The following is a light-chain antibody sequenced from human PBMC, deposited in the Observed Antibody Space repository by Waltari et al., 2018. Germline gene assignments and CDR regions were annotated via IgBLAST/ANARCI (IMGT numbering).Light chain of an antibody. CDR2: KVS. CDR3: MQGTNWPLT. J-gene: IGKJ2*01. CDR1: QSLVHSDGNTY. V-gene: IGKV2-30*02. Sequence: DVVMTQSPLSLPVTLGQPASISCRSSQSLVHSDGNTYLNWFQQRPGQSPRRLIYKVSNRDSGVPDRFCGSGSGTDFTLKISGVEAEDVGVYYCMQGTNWPLTFGQGTKLEIK.